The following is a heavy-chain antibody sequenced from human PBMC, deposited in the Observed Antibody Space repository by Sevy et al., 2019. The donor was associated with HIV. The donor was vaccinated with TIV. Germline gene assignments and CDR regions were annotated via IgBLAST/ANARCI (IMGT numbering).Heavy chain of an antibody. D-gene: IGHD6-13*01. CDR3: ARGMATAAGDYFDH. V-gene: IGHV1-69*10. CDR2: IIPILGIT. Sequence: ASVKVSCKASGGTLSGYPISWVRQAPGQGLEWMGGIIPILGITNYAQKFKGRVTITADDSATTAYMELRSLRSEDTAIYYCARGMATAAGDYFDHWGQGILVTVSS. CDR1: GGTLSGYP. J-gene: IGHJ4*02.